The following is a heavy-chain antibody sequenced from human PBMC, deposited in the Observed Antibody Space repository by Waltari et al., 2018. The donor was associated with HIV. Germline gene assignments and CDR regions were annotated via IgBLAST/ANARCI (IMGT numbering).Heavy chain of an antibody. CDR3: AKGASGWSPGY. CDR2: ISYYGDNK. D-gene: IGHD6-19*01. CDR1: VFTFSSYA. J-gene: IGHJ4*02. V-gene: IGHV3-30*18. Sequence: QVQLVESGGGVVQHGRSLRLSCAGSVFTFSSYAMHWVRQAPGKGLEWVAVISYYGDNKYYADSVKGRFTISRDNSKNTLYLQMNSLRAEDTAVYYCAKGASGWSPGYWGQGTLVTVSS.